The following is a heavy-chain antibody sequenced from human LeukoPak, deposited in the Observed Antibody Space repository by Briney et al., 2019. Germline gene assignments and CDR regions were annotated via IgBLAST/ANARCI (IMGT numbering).Heavy chain of an antibody. V-gene: IGHV3-23*01. Sequence: GGSLRLSRAASGFTFSSYSMSWVRQAPGKGLEWVSAISGSGGSTYYADSVKGRFTISRDNSKNTLYLQMNSLRAEDTAVYYCAKVGYYDILTGYRWYFDLWGRGTLVTVSS. CDR1: GFTFSSYS. CDR2: ISGSGGST. CDR3: AKVGYYDILTGYRWYFDL. D-gene: IGHD3-9*01. J-gene: IGHJ2*01.